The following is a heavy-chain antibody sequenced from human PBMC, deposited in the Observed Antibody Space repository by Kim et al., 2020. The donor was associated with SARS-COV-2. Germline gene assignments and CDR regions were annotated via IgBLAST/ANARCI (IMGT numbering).Heavy chain of an antibody. D-gene: IGHD1-26*01. J-gene: IGHJ6*02. CDR1: GFTFSSYW. CDR2: IKQDGSEK. CDR3: ARASRAMGVSMPFYYYYYGMDV. Sequence: GGSLRLSCAASGFTFSSYWMSWVRQAPGKGLEWVANIKQDGSEKYYVDSVKGRFTISRDNAKNSLYLQMNSLRAEDTAVYYCARASRAMGVSMPFYYYYYGMDVWGQGTTVTVSS. V-gene: IGHV3-7*01.